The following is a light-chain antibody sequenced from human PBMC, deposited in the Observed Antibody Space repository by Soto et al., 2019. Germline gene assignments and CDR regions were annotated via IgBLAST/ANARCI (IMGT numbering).Light chain of an antibody. CDR3: CSSAGGYAVDV. Sequence: QSALTQPRSVSGSRGQSVTISCTGTTTDARDYNYVSWYQQHPGKAPKLLIYDVTKRPSGVPDRFSGSKSGKTASLTISGLQAEDEADYYCCSSAGGYAVDVFGTGTKLTVL. J-gene: IGLJ1*01. CDR1: TTDARDYNY. CDR2: DVT. V-gene: IGLV2-11*01.